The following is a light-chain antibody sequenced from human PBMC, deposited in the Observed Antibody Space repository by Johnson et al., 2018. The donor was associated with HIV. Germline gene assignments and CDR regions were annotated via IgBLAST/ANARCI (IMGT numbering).Light chain of an antibody. V-gene: IGLV1-51*01. CDR2: DNN. CDR3: GTWDSSLSAFYV. J-gene: IGLJ1*01. CDR1: SSNIGNNY. Sequence: QSVLTQPPSVSAAPGQKVTISCSGSSSNIGNNYVSWYQQLPGTAPKVLIYDNNKRPSGIPDRFSDSKSGTSATLGITGLQTGDEADYYCGTWDSSLSAFYVFGTGTKVTVL.